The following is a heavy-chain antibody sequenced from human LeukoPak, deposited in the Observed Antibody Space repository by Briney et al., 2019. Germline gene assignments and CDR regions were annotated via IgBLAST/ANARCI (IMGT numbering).Heavy chain of an antibody. D-gene: IGHD3-3*01. Sequence: GGSLRLSCPASGFTFSSYAMRWVRQAPGKGLEWVAVISYDGSNKYYADSVKGRFTISRDNSKNTLYLQMNSLRAEDTAVYYCARDWGEYDFWSGYYYYGMDVWGQGTTVTVSS. V-gene: IGHV3-30-3*01. CDR2: ISYDGSNK. J-gene: IGHJ6*02. CDR1: GFTFSSYA. CDR3: ARDWGEYDFWSGYYYYGMDV.